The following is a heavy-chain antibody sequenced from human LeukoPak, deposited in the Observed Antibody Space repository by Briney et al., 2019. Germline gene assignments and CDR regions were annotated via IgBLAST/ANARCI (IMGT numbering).Heavy chain of an antibody. J-gene: IGHJ4*02. CDR1: GFTFSSYS. CDR3: ARDEDYVWGSYRLDC. V-gene: IGHV3-21*01. D-gene: IGHD3-16*02. CDR2: ISSSSSYI. Sequence: GGSLRLSCAASGFTFSSYSMNWVRQAPGKGLEWVSSISSSSSYIYYADSVKGRFTISRDNAKNSLYLQMNSLRAEDTAVYYCARDEDYVWGSYRLDCWGQGTLVTVSS.